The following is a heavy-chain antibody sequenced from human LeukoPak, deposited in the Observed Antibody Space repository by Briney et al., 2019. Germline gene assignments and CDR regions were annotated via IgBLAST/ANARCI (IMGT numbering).Heavy chain of an antibody. CDR2: IIPMFATP. J-gene: IGHJ4*02. CDR1: GGTFSSYA. Sequence: GASVKVSCKASGGTFSSYAVSWVRQAPGQGLEWLGGIIPMFATPNYAQKFRGRVTITTDESTSIAYMELSSLRSEDTAVYYCTRGGAGWDYWGQGTLVTVSS. D-gene: IGHD2-15*01. V-gene: IGHV1-69*05. CDR3: TRGGAGWDY.